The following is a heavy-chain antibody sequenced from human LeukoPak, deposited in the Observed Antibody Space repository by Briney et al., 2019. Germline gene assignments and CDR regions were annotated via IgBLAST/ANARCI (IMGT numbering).Heavy chain of an antibody. D-gene: IGHD2-15*01. CDR2: IYHSGST. Sequence: PSETLSLTCSVSGYSISSGNYWGWIRLPPGKGLQWIGSIYHSGSTNYNPSLKSRVTISVDTSKNQFSLKLSSVTAADTAVYYCARASHCSGGSCSEYYFDYWGQGTLVTVSS. J-gene: IGHJ4*02. CDR1: GYSISSGNY. CDR3: ARASHCSGGSCSEYYFDY. V-gene: IGHV4-38-2*02.